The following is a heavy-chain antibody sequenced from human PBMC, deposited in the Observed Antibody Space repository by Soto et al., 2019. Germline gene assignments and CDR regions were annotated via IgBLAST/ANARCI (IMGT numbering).Heavy chain of an antibody. CDR2: IIPIHGIT. J-gene: IGHJ4*02. Sequence: SVKVSCKASGGTFSSYTISWVRQAPGQRLEWMGRIIPIHGITNYAQKFQGRVTITTDKSTSTAYMELSSLRSEDTAVYYCARGGEPIDYWGQGTLVTVSS. CDR3: ARGGEPIDY. CDR1: GGTFSSYT. D-gene: IGHD2-21*01. V-gene: IGHV1-69*02.